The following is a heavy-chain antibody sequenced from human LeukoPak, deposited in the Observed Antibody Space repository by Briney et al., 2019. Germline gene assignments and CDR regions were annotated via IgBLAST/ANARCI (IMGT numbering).Heavy chain of an antibody. CDR1: GGSFSGYY. D-gene: IGHD3-10*01. Sequence: SETLSLTCAVYGGSFSGYYWSWIRQPPGKGLEWIGEINHSGSTNYNPSLKSRVTISVDTSKNQFSLKLSSVTVADTAVYYCARTLFGVRYYYYYMDVWGKGTTVTVSS. J-gene: IGHJ6*03. CDR2: INHSGST. V-gene: IGHV4-34*01. CDR3: ARTLFGVRYYYYYMDV.